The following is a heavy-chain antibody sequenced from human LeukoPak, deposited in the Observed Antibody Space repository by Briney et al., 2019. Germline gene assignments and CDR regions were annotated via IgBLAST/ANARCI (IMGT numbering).Heavy chain of an antibody. V-gene: IGHV3-30*18. D-gene: IGHD4-17*01. CDR3: AKDGVPNYGDYDLNWFDP. Sequence: GGSLRLSCAASGFTFSSYGMHWVRQAPGKGLEWVAVISYDGSNKYYADSVKGRFTISRDNSKNTLYLQMNSLRAEDTAVYYCAKDGVPNYGDYDLNWFDPWGQGALVTVSS. CDR1: GFTFSSYG. CDR2: ISYDGSNK. J-gene: IGHJ5*02.